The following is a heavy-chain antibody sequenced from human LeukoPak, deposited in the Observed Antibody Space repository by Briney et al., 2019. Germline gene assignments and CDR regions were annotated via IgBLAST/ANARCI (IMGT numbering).Heavy chain of an antibody. D-gene: IGHD3-10*01. CDR1: GYTFTSYG. V-gene: IGHV1-46*01. CDR2: INPSGGST. J-gene: IGHJ4*02. CDR3: AREPSPMVRGYSPAY. Sequence: ASVKVSCKASGYTFTSYGISWVRQAPGQGLEWMGIINPSGGSTTYAQKFQGRVTMTRDTSTSTAHMELRSLRSEDTAVYYCAREPSPMVRGYSPAYWGQGTLVTVSS.